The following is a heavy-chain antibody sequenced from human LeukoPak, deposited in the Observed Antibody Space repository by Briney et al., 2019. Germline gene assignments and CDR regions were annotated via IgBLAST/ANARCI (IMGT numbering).Heavy chain of an antibody. Sequence: SQTLSLTCTVSGGSISSGDYYWSWIRQPPGKGLEWIGYIYYSGSTYYNPSLKSRVTISVDTSKNQFSLKLSSVTAADTAVYYCARTYYYDSSGYYSNAFDIWGQGTMVTVSS. V-gene: IGHV4-30-4*01. CDR1: GGSISSGDYY. J-gene: IGHJ3*02. D-gene: IGHD3-22*01. CDR2: IYYSGST. CDR3: ARTYYYDSSGYYSNAFDI.